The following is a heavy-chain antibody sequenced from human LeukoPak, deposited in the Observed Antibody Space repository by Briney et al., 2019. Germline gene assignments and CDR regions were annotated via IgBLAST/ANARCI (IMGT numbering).Heavy chain of an antibody. CDR3: ARDPGYDSSGYPDAFDI. Sequence: SQTLSLTCTVSGASISSGDYYWSWIRQPPGKGLEWIGYIYCSGSTYYNPSLKSRVTISVDTSKNQFSLKLSSVTAADTAVYYCARDPGYDSSGYPDAFDIWGQGTMVTVSS. CDR2: IYCSGST. CDR1: GASISSGDYY. J-gene: IGHJ3*02. D-gene: IGHD3-22*01. V-gene: IGHV4-30-4*08.